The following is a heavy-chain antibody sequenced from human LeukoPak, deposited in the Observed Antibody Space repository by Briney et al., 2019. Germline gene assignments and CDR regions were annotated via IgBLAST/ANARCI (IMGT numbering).Heavy chain of an antibody. D-gene: IGHD3-3*01. CDR2: IIPILGIA. V-gene: IGHV1-69*04. Sequence: ASVKVSCKASGGTFSSYAISWVRQAPGQGLEWMGRIIPILGIANYAQKFQGRVTITADKSTSTAYMELSSLRSEDTAVYYCAREVGEYYDFHPSLRLDYWGQGTLVTVSS. CDR3: AREVGEYYDFHPSLRLDY. J-gene: IGHJ4*02. CDR1: GGTFSSYA.